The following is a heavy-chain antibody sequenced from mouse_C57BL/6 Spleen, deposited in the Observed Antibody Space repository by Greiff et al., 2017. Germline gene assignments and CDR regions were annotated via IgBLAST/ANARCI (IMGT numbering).Heavy chain of an antibody. CDR3: ARNDYSNYDYAMDY. J-gene: IGHJ4*01. V-gene: IGHV1-42*01. CDR1: GYSFTGYY. D-gene: IGHD2-5*01. CDR2: INPSTGGT. Sequence: VQLQQSGPELVQPGASVKISCKASGYSFTGYYMTWVKQSPEKSLEWIGEINPSTGGTTYNQKFKAKATLTVDKSSSTAYMQLKSLTSEDSAVYDCARNDYSNYDYAMDYWGQGTSVTVSS.